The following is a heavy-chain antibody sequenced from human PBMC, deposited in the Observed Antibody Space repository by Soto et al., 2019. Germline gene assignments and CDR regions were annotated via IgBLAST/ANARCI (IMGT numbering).Heavy chain of an antibody. D-gene: IGHD3-10*01. CDR1: GGSFSGYY. V-gene: IGHV4-34*01. Sequence: SETLSLTCAVYGGSFSGYYWSWIRQPPGKGLEWIGEINHSGSTNYNPSLKSRVTISVDTSKNQFSLKLSSVTAADTAVYYCARHVEAHYYGSGSYLDWFDPWVQGTLVTVSS. CDR3: ARHVEAHYYGSGSYLDWFDP. CDR2: INHSGST. J-gene: IGHJ5*02.